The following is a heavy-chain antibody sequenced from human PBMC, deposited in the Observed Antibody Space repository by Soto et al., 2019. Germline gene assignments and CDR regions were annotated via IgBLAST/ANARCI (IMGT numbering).Heavy chain of an antibody. V-gene: IGHV3-21*01. CDR1: GFTFSSYS. CDR3: ARVNDYYDSSGYLDY. CDR2: ISSSSSYI. Sequence: EVQLVESGGGLVKPGGSLRLSCAASGFTFSSYSMNWVRQAPGKGLEWVSSISSSSSYIYYADSVKGRFTISRDNANNSLYLQMNSLRAEDTAVYYCARVNDYYDSSGYLDYWGQGTLFTVSS. J-gene: IGHJ4*02. D-gene: IGHD3-22*01.